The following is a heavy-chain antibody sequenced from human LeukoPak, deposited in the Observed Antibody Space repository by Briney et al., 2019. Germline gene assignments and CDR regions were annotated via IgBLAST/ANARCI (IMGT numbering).Heavy chain of an antibody. V-gene: IGHV3-30*02. Sequence: PGGSLTLSCVASGFAFNTYGMHWVRQAPGEGLEWVASIRHDGAYKYYADSVKGRFTISRDNSKNMVYLQMNRPRVEDTGVYYCAKEKVSEIGYYDYWGQGILVAVSS. CDR1: GFAFNTYG. CDR3: AKEKVSEIGYYDY. J-gene: IGHJ4*02. CDR2: IRHDGAYK.